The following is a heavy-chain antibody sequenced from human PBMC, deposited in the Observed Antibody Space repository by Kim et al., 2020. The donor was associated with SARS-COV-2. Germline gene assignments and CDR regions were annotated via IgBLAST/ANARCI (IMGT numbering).Heavy chain of an antibody. CDR2: IRGKPNSDAT. CDR3: TSHPL. J-gene: IGHJ4*02. Sequence: GGSLRLSCAXSGFIFSESTIYWVRQASGKRLEWVGRIRGKPNSDATAYAASVEGRFTISRDDSQNTAYLQMNSLKTEDTATYYCTSHPLWGQGTLVTVSS. V-gene: IGHV3-73*01. CDR1: GFIFSEST.